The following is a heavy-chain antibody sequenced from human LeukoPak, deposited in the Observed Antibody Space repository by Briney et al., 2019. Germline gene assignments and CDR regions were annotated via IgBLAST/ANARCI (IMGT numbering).Heavy chain of an antibody. J-gene: IGHJ4*02. Sequence: GGSLRLSCAASGFTFSSYSMNWVRQAPGKGLEWVSYISSSSSTIYYADSVKGRFTISRDNAKNSLYLQLNSLRAEDTAVYYCARDVLRFLEWPPYFDYWGQGTLVTVSS. D-gene: IGHD3-3*01. CDR3: ARDVLRFLEWPPYFDY. CDR1: GFTFSSYS. V-gene: IGHV3-48*01. CDR2: ISSSSSTI.